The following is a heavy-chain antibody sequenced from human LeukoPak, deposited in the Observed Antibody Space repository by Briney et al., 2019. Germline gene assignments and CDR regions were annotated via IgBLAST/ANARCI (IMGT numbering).Heavy chain of an antibody. CDR2: INHSGST. CDR1: GGSFSGYY. V-gene: IGHV4-34*01. CDR3: ARAGYYYYYYYMDV. Sequence: SETLSLTCAVYGGSFSGYYWSWIRQPPGKGLEWIGEINHSGSTNYNPSLKSRVTISVDTSKNQFSLKLSSVTAADTAVYYCARAGYYYYYYYMDVWGKGTTVTVSS. J-gene: IGHJ6*03.